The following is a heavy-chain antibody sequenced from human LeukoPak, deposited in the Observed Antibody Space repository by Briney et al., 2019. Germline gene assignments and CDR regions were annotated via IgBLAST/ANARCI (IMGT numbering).Heavy chain of an antibody. CDR3: AKESSARPAASYYYYYGMDV. J-gene: IGHJ6*02. D-gene: IGHD6-6*01. Sequence: GGSLRLSCAASGFTFSSYAMSWVRQAPGKGLEWVSAISGSGGSTYYADSVKGRFTISRDNSKNTLYLQMNSLRAEDTAVYYCAKESSARPAASYYYYYGMDVWGQGTTVTVSS. CDR1: GFTFSSYA. CDR2: ISGSGGST. V-gene: IGHV3-23*01.